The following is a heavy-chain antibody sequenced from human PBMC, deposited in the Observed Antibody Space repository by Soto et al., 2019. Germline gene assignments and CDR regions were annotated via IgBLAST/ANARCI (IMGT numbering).Heavy chain of an antibody. CDR1: GYTFTGYG. CDR3: ARDTSSSWGNYGMDV. V-gene: IGHV1-18*01. Sequence: GASVKVSCKASGYTFTGYGISWVRQAPGQGLEWMGWISAYNGNTNYAQKLQGRVTMTTDTSTSTAYMELRSLRSDDTAVYYCARDTSSSWGNYGMDVWGQGTTVTVSS. D-gene: IGHD6-13*01. CDR2: ISAYNGNT. J-gene: IGHJ6*02.